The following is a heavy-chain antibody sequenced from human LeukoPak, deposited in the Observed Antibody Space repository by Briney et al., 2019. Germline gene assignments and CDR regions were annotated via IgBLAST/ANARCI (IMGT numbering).Heavy chain of an antibody. CDR1: GFSFSSSG. D-gene: IGHD4-17*01. CDR2: IGSTGTDR. J-gene: IGHJ6*04. CDR3: ARVYGDYAVDV. V-gene: IGHV3-21*01. Sequence: GGSLRLSCAASGFSFSSSGINWVRQAPGKGLEWVSSIGSTGTDRYYADSVKGRFTISRDNAKNSLYLQMNSLRAEDTAVYYCARVYGDYAVDVWGKGTTVTVSS.